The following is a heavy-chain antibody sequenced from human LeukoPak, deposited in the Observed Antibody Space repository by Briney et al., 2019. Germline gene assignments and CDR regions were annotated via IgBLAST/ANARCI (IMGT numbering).Heavy chain of an antibody. CDR3: ARIRGVVIPLFDY. Sequence: SETLSLTCTVSGGSISSYYWSWIRQAPGKGLEWIGYIYYSGSTNYNPSLKSRVTISVDTSKNQFSLKLSSVTAADTAVYYCARIRGVVIPLFDYWGQGTLVTVSS. V-gene: IGHV4-59*01. J-gene: IGHJ4*02. CDR2: IYYSGST. CDR1: GGSISSYY. D-gene: IGHD3-22*01.